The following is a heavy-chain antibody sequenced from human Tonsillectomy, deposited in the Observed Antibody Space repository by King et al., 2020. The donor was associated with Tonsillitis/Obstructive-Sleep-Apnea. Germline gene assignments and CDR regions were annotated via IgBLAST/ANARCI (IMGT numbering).Heavy chain of an antibody. V-gene: IGHV3-48*02. CDR2: ISSSSSPI. Sequence: VQPVESGGGLVQPGGSLRVSCAASGFTFSNYAMNWVRQAPGKGLEWISYISSSSSPIFYADSVKGRFTISRDNAKNSLYLQMNSLRDEDTAVYYCARLGVEGVITAYWGQGTLVTVS. D-gene: IGHD3-10*01. CDR1: GFTFSNYA. CDR3: ARLGVEGVITAY. J-gene: IGHJ4*02.